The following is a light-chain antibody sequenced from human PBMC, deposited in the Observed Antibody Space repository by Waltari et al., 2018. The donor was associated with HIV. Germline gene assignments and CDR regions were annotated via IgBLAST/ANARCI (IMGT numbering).Light chain of an antibody. CDR3: CSCPRSGIRYV. CDR1: SSNVGSDDL. Sequence: QSALTQPASVSGSPGQSITISCTGTSSNVGSDDLVSWYQQHPGEAPKLITYEVTKRPSGVSNRSSCSKSGNTASLTISGLQAEDEADYYCCSCPRSGIRYVFGTGTKVTVL. V-gene: IGLV2-23*02. J-gene: IGLJ1*01. CDR2: EVT.